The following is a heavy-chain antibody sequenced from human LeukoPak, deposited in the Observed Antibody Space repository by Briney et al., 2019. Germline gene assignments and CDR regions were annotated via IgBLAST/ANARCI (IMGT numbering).Heavy chain of an antibody. Sequence: SETLSLTCAVSGGSISSDGYYWSWIRQPPGKGLEWIGYIHYSGSTNYNPSLKSRVTISVDTSKNQFSLKLSSVTAADTAVYYCTRGGDCSGGSCRGWFDPWGQGTLVTVSS. CDR3: TRGGDCSGGSCRGWFDP. J-gene: IGHJ5*02. CDR1: GGSISSDGYY. V-gene: IGHV4-61*08. D-gene: IGHD2-15*01. CDR2: IHYSGST.